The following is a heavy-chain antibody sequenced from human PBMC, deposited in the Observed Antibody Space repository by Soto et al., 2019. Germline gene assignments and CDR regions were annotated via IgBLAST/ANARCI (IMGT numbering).Heavy chain of an antibody. D-gene: IGHD5-18*01. CDR2: INHSGST. CDR1: GGSFSGYY. Sequence: SETLSLTCAVYGGSFSGYYWSWIRQPPGKGLEWIGEINHSGSTNYNPSLKSRVTISVDTSENQFSLKLSSVTAADTAVYYCARRYGYFDYWGQGTLVTVSS. CDR3: ARRYGYFDY. V-gene: IGHV4-34*01. J-gene: IGHJ4*02.